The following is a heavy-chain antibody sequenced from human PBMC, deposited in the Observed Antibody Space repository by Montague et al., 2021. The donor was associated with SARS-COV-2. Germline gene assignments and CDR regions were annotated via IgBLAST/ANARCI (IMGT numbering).Heavy chain of an antibody. CDR3: ARAASPRGAFDV. Sequence: TLSLTCAVSGASINSGGYSRSWIRQSPGKGPEWMGYILQSGSTYYNPSLWSRGTISVDRSRSQFSLNLTSMTAADTAVYFCARAASPRGAFDVWGQGTVVTVSS. J-gene: IGHJ3*01. CDR1: GASINSGGYS. V-gene: IGHV4-30-2*06. CDR2: ILQSGST. D-gene: IGHD3-10*01.